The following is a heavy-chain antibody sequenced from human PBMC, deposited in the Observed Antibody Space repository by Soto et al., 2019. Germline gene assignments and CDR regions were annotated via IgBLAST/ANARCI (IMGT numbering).Heavy chain of an antibody. D-gene: IGHD3-9*01. J-gene: IGHJ4*02. CDR2: ISSSSSTI. CDR1: GFTFSSYS. V-gene: IGHV3-48*01. Sequence: GGSLRLSCAASGFTFSSYSMNWVRQAPGKGLEWVSYISSSSSTIYYADSVKGRFTISRDNAKNSLYLQMNSLRAEDTAVYYCARSHFDWFLVVDYWGQGTLVTVSS. CDR3: ARSHFDWFLVVDY.